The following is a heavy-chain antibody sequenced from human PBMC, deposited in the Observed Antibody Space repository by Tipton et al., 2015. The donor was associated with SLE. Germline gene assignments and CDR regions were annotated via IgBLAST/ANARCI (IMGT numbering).Heavy chain of an antibody. CDR3: AIIGGCFEY. CDR2: ISAYYGTT. Sequence: QLVQSGGEVKKPGASVKVSCKTSGYTFTTYGIDWVRQAPGQGLEWMGWISAYYGTTKYAEKFQGRVTVTTDATTRTASMELRSLRSDDTAVYYCAIIGGCFEYWVQGTRVSVSS. D-gene: IGHD4-23*01. CDR1: GYTFTTYG. J-gene: IGHJ4*02. V-gene: IGHV1-18*01.